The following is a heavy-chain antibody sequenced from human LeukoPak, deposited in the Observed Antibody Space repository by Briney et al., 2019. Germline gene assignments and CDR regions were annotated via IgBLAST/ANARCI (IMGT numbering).Heavy chain of an antibody. V-gene: IGHV3-7*01. CDR1: GFTFNSYY. CDR3: ARGGFDY. J-gene: IGHJ4*02. CDR2: IKQDGSEK. D-gene: IGHD5-12*01. Sequence: GGSLRLSCAASGFTFNSYYMSWVRQAPGKGLEWVANIKQDGSEKYYVDSVKGRFTISRDNAKNSLYLQMNSLRAEDTAVYYCARGGFDYWGQGTLVTVSS.